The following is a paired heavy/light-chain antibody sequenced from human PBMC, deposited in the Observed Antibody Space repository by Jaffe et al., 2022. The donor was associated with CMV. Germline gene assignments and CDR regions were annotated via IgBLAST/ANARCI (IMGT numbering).Light chain of an antibody. CDR2: GAS. CDR3: QQYGSSRFT. V-gene: IGKV3-20*01. Sequence: EIVLTQSPGTLSLSPGERATLSCRASQSVSSSYLAWYQQKPGQAPRLLIYGASSRATGIPDRFSGSGSGTDFTLTISRLEPEDFAVYYCQQYGSSRFTFGPGTKVDIK. CDR1: QSVSSSY. J-gene: IGKJ3*01.
Heavy chain of an antibody. Sequence: EVQLLESGGGLVQPGGSLRLSCAASGFTFSSYAMSWVRQAPGKGLEWVSAISGSGGSTYYADSVKGRFTISRDNSKNTLYLQMNSLRAEDTAVYYCAKDSRGGRLPIYYYYGMDVWGQGTTVTVSS. J-gene: IGHJ6*02. CDR2: ISGSGGST. D-gene: IGHD2-15*01. CDR3: AKDSRGGRLPIYYYYGMDV. CDR1: GFTFSSYA. V-gene: IGHV3-23*01.